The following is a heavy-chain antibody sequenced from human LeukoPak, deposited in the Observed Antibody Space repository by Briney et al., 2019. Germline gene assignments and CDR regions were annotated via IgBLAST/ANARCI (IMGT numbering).Heavy chain of an antibody. CDR1: GGSISSTSYY. CDR2: VHYSGST. V-gene: IGHV4-39*07. D-gene: IGHD3-16*01. Sequence: PSETLSLTCTVSGGSISSTSYYWGWIRQPPGKGLEWIGSVHYSGSTYDNPSLRSRVTISVDTSKNQFSLKLTSVTPADTAVYYCVRLTNMVPVITYHALDLWGQGTMVTVSS. J-gene: IGHJ3*01. CDR3: VRLTNMVPVITYHALDL.